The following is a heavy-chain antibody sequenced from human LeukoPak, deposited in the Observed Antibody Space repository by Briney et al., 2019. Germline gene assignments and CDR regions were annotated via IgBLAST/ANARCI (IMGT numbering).Heavy chain of an antibody. CDR1: GFTFSSYG. Sequence: GGSLRLSCAASGFTFSSYGMHWARQAPGKGLEWVAFIQYDGSNKYYADSVKGRFTISRDNSKNTLYLQMNSLRAEDTAVYYCAKGPDLGSGSYFFDYWGQGTLVTVSS. V-gene: IGHV3-30*02. J-gene: IGHJ4*02. CDR3: AKGPDLGSGSYFFDY. D-gene: IGHD3-10*01. CDR2: IQYDGSNK.